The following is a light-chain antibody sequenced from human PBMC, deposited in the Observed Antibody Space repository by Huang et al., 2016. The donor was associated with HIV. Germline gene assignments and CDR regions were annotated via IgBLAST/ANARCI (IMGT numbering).Light chain of an antibody. CDR1: QSVSSN. J-gene: IGKJ1*01. V-gene: IGKV3-15*01. CDR2: GAS. Sequence: EIVMTQSPATLSVSPGQRVTLSCRASQSVSSNLAWYQQKPGRAPRLLIFGASTRATGIPARFSGSGSGTEFTLTISSLQSEDFAVYHCQQYDNWPTWTFGLGTRVEIK. CDR3: QQYDNWPTWT.